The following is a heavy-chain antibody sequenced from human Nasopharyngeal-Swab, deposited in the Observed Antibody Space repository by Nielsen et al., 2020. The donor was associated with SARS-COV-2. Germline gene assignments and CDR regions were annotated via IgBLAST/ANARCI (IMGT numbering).Heavy chain of an antibody. CDR3: AKDRGSGWYRLAS. CDR2: ISSVNTYI. V-gene: IGHV3-21*04. D-gene: IGHD6-19*01. J-gene: IGHJ5*02. CDR1: GFMFSDYS. Sequence: GESLKISCEGFGFMFSDYSLNWVRQAPGKGLEWVSSISSVNTYIYYADSVRGRFSISRDDSKNTLYLQMNSLRAEDTAVYYCAKDRGSGWYRLASWGLGTLVTVSS.